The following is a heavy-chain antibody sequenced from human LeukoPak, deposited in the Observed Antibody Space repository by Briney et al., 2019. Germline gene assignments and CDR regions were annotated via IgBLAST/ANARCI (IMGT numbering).Heavy chain of an antibody. J-gene: IGHJ4*02. D-gene: IGHD3-22*01. CDR3: ARFDDSSGPGGY. V-gene: IGHV1-8*01. CDR2: MNPNSGNT. Sequence: ASVKVSCKASGYTFTSYDINWVRQATGQGLEWMGWMNPNSGNTGYAQKFQGRVTMTRNTSISTAYMELSSLGSEDTAVYYCARFDDSSGPGGYWGQGTLVTVSS. CDR1: GYTFTSYD.